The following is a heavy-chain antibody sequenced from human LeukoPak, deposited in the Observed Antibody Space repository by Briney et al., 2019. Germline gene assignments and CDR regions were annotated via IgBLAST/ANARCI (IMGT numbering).Heavy chain of an antibody. D-gene: IGHD6-19*01. CDR1: GFTFSSYA. J-gene: IGHJ3*02. CDR3: AKDLLSGWYGYDAFDI. CDR2: ISGSGGTT. Sequence: GGSLRLSCAASGFTFSSYAMSWVRQAPGKGLEWVSAISGSGGTTYYADSVKGRFTISRDNSKNTLYLQMNSLRAEDTAVYYCAKDLLSGWYGYDAFDIWGQGTMVTVSS. V-gene: IGHV3-23*01.